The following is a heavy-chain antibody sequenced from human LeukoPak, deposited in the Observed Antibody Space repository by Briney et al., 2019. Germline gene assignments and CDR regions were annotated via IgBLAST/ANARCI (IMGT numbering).Heavy chain of an antibody. V-gene: IGHV3-53*01. J-gene: IGHJ1*01. Sequence: GGSLRLICAASGFTVSSNYMSWVRQAPGKGLEWVSVIYSGGNTYYADSVKGRFTISRDNSKNTLYLQMNSLRAEDTAVYYCALGDTSGYYYFQHWGQGTLVTVSS. CDR3: ALGDTSGYYYFQH. CDR1: GFTVSSNY. D-gene: IGHD3-22*01. CDR2: IYSGGNT.